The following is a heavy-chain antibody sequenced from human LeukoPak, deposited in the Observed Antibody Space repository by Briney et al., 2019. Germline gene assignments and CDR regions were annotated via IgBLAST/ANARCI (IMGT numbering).Heavy chain of an antibody. Sequence: PSETLSLTCTVSGGSISSSNYYWGSIRQPPGKGLECIGSIYYSGSTNYNPSLKSRVTISVDTSKNQFSLKLSSVTAADTAVYYCARRTLGQAARKTMPRPGRYDPWGQGTLVTVSS. V-gene: IGHV4-39*07. D-gene: IGHD1-14*01. CDR1: GGSISSSNYY. CDR3: ARRTLGQAARKTMPRPGRYDP. CDR2: IYYSGST. J-gene: IGHJ5*02.